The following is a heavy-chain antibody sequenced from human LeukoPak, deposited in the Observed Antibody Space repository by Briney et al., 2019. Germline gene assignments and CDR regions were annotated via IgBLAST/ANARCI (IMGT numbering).Heavy chain of an antibody. Sequence: GESLKISCKGSGYSFTSYWIGWVRQMPGKGLEWMGIIYPGDSDTRYSPSFQGQFTISADKSISTAYLQWSSLKASDTAMYYCARQVVVVPAAPDYMDVWGKGTTVTVSS. CDR1: GYSFTSYW. CDR2: IYPGDSDT. CDR3: ARQVVVVPAAPDYMDV. D-gene: IGHD2-2*01. V-gene: IGHV5-51*01. J-gene: IGHJ6*03.